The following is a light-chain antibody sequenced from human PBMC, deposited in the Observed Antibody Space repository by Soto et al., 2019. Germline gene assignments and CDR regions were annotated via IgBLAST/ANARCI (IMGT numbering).Light chain of an antibody. V-gene: IGKV1-39*01. CDR1: QSISMY. CDR2: GAS. CDR3: QQSYSTPYT. Sequence: DIQMTQSPSSLSASVGDRVTITCRASQSISMYLTWYQQKPGKAPKLLIYGASTLQRGVPSRFSGSGSGTDFTLTINSLQPEDFATYYCQQSYSTPYTFGQGTKLEIK. J-gene: IGKJ2*01.